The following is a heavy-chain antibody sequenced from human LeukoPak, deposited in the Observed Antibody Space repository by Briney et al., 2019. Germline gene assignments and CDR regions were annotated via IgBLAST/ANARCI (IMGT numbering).Heavy chain of an antibody. CDR2: ISSSGSNT. D-gene: IGHD3-22*01. CDR3: ARDRIYYDSSGYYLLDY. Sequence: GGSLRLSCAASGFTFSSYEMKWVRQAPGKGLEWVSYISSSGSNTYYADSVKGRFTISRDNAKNSLYLQVNSLRAEDTAVYYCARDRIYYDSSGYYLLDYWGQGTLVTVSS. CDR1: GFTFSSYE. V-gene: IGHV3-48*03. J-gene: IGHJ4*02.